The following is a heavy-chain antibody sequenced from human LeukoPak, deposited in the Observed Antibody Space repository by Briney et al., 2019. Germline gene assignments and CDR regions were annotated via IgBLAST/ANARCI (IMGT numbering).Heavy chain of an antibody. J-gene: IGHJ6*03. CDR2: ISAYNGNT. CDR1: GYTFTSYG. V-gene: IGHV1-18*01. D-gene: IGHD1-26*01. CDR3: ARLPPDYYYYYYMDV. Sequence: ASVKVSCKASGYTFTSYGISWVRQAPGQGLEWMGWISAYNGNTNYAQKLQGRVTMTIDTSTSTAYMELRSLRSDDTAVYYCARLPPDYYYYYYMDVWGKGTTVTVSS.